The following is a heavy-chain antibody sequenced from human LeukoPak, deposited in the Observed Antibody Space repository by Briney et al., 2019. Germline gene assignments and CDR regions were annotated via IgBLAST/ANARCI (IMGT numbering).Heavy chain of an antibody. D-gene: IGHD1-26*01. V-gene: IGHV3-30*18. CDR2: ISYDGSNK. CDR1: GFTFSSYG. Sequence: PGGSLRLSCAAPGFTFSSYGMHWVRQAPGKGLEWVAVISYDGSNKYYADSVKGRFTISRDNSKNTLYLQMNSLRAEDTAVYYCAKAGIVILDYWGQGTLVTVSS. J-gene: IGHJ4*02. CDR3: AKAGIVILDY.